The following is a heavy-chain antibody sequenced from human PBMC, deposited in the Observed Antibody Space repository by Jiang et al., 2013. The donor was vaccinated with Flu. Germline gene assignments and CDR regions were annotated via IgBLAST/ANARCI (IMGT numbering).Heavy chain of an antibody. CDR3: GRHRGGVATMGPFDY. J-gene: IGHJ4*02. V-gene: IGHV4-39*01. CDR2: LHSSGTT. Sequence: GLVKPSETLSLSCSVSGASISSSTYSWGWIRQPPGKGLEYIGSLHSSGTTYYNPSLKSPVTISIDTSKNQFSLEVTSVTAADTAVYYCGRHRGGVATMGPFDYWGQGMVVTVSS. CDR1: GASISSSTYS. D-gene: IGHD5-24*01.